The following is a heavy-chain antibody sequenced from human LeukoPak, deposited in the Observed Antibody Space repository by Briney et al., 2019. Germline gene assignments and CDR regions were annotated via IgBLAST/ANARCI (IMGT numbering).Heavy chain of an antibody. CDR2: IYYSGST. V-gene: IGHV4-39*07. D-gene: IGHD1-26*01. CDR3: ARVSSGATTVDY. CDR1: GGSISSSSYY. Sequence: SETLSLTCTVSGGSISSSSYYWGWIRQPPGKGLEWIGSIYYSGSTNYNPSLKSRVTISVDESKNQFSLKLSSVTAADTAVYYCARVSSGATTVDYWGQGTLVTVSS. J-gene: IGHJ4*02.